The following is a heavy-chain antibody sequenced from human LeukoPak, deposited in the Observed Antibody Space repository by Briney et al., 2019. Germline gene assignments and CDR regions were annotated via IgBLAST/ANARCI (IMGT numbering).Heavy chain of an antibody. D-gene: IGHD3-16*01. Sequence: ASVKVSCKASGGTFSSYAISWVRQAPGQGLEWMGGIIPIFGTANYAQKFQGRVTITADESTSTAYMELSSLRSEDTAVYYCARDIPGGRWFDPWGQGTLVTVSS. V-gene: IGHV1-69*13. CDR1: GGTFSSYA. J-gene: IGHJ5*02. CDR3: ARDIPGGRWFDP. CDR2: IIPIFGTA.